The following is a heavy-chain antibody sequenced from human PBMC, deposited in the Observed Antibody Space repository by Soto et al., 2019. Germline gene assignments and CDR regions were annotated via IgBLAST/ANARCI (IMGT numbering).Heavy chain of an antibody. CDR2: ISGSGGST. D-gene: IGHD2-15*01. CDR1: GFTFSSYG. V-gene: IGHV3-23*01. J-gene: IGHJ4*02. CDR3: AKPPSCSGGSCYFPFDY. Sequence: EVQLLESGGGLVQPGGSLRLSCAASGFTFSSYGMSWVRQAPGKGLEWVLGISGSGGSTYYADPVKGRFTISRDNPKNTLYLQMSSLTAEDTAVYDCAKPPSCSGGSCYFPFDYWGQGTLVTVSS.